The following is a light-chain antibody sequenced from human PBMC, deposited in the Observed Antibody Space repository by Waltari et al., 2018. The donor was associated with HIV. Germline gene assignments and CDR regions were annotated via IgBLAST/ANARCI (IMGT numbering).Light chain of an antibody. J-gene: IGLJ3*02. V-gene: IGLV2-14*01. CDR3: NSYTSISTWV. CDR1: SSHVGSYSY. Sequence: QSALPQPASVSGSPGQSITIPCTGSSSHVGSYSYVSWYQQHPGKAPKLIIYAVNYRPSGVSNRFSGSKSGNTASLTISGLQAEDEADYYCNSYTSISTWVFGGGTKLTVL. CDR2: AVN.